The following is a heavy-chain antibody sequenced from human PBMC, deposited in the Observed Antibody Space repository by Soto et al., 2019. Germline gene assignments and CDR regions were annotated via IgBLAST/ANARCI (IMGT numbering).Heavy chain of an antibody. Sequence: QVHLVESGGGVVKPGGTLRLSCVASGFTFNDYCMNWIRQTPGKGLEWLTYISSTSTYTDYADSVKGRFIISRDNAKNSLFLEMDNLRPDDTAIYYCARDRVSAFFDLWGRGTLVTVSS. V-gene: IGHV3-11*06. CDR3: ARDRVSAFFDL. CDR2: ISSTSTYT. CDR1: GFTFNDYC. J-gene: IGHJ4*02. D-gene: IGHD3-3*01.